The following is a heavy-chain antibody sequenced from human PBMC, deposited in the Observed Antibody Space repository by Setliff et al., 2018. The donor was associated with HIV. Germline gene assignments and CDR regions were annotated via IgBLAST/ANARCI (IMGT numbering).Heavy chain of an antibody. CDR3: GRQVPVPGVAVTPIDY. CDR2: IYTSGST. D-gene: IGHD3-22*01. V-gene: IGHV4-59*08. CDR1: GGSISSYS. Sequence: SETLSLTCTVSGGSISSYSWSWIRQPPGKGLEWIGYIYTSGSTNYNPSLKSRVTISVDTSENQFSLKLTSVTAADTAVYYCGRQVPVPGVAVTPIDYWGQGTPVTVSS. J-gene: IGHJ4*02.